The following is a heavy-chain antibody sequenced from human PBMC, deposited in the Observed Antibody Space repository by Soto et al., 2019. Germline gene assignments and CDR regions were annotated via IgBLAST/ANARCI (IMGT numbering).Heavy chain of an antibody. CDR1: GFTFSSYA. CDR3: AKDRDIALMVYATHFDY. D-gene: IGHD2-8*01. V-gene: IGHV3-23*01. CDR2: ISGSGGST. Sequence: EVQLLESGGGLVQPGGSLRLSCAASGFTFSSYAMSWVRQAPGKGLEWVSAISGSGGSTYYADSVKGRFTISRDNSKNTLYLQMNSLRAEDTAVYYCAKDRDIALMVYATHFDYWGQGTLVTVSS. J-gene: IGHJ4*02.